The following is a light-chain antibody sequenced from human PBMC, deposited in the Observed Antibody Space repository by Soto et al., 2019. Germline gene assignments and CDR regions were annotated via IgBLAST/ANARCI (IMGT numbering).Light chain of an antibody. V-gene: IGLV2-14*01. Sequence: QSALTQPASVSGSPGQLITVSCTGTSSDFGDSTYVSWYQQHPGKAPRLIIYDVNNRPSGVAARFSASRSGNTASLTISGLQAEDEADYYCTSYTRSGLYVFGTGTKVTVL. CDR2: DVN. J-gene: IGLJ1*01. CDR3: TSYTRSGLYV. CDR1: SSDFGDSTY.